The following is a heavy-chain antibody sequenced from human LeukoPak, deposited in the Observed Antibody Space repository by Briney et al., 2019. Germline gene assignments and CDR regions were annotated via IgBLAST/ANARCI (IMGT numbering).Heavy chain of an antibody. CDR2: MNPNSGNT. D-gene: IGHD4-23*01. J-gene: IGHJ4*02. CDR3: ARVGNSLPFDY. Sequence: ASVKVSCKASGYTFTSYGISWVRQATGQGLEWMGWMNPNSGNTGYAQKFQGRVTITRNTSISTAYMELSSLRSEDTAVYYCARVGNSLPFDYWGQGTLVTVSS. V-gene: IGHV1-8*03. CDR1: GYTFTSYG.